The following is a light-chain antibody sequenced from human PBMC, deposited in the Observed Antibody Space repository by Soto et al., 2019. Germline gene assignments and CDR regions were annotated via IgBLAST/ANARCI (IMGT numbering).Light chain of an antibody. CDR3: QHYNSYSEA. CDR1: QTISSW. J-gene: IGKJ1*01. Sequence: DIQMTQSPSTLSGSVGDRVTITCRASQTISSWLAWYQQKPGKAPKLLIYKASTLKSGVPSRFSGSGSGTEFTLTISSLPPDDFAPYYCQHYNSYSEACGQGTKVDIK. CDR2: KAS. V-gene: IGKV1-5*03.